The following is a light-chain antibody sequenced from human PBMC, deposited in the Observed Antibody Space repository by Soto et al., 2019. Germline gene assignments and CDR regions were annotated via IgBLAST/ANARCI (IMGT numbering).Light chain of an antibody. Sequence: DIQMTQSPSSLSASVGDRVTITCRASQGISNYLAWYQQKPGKVLKLLIFAASTLQSGVPSRFSGSGSGTDLTLTICSLQPEDVATYYCQKYNSAPLTFHPGTKVDIK. CDR1: QGISNY. J-gene: IGKJ3*01. V-gene: IGKV1-27*01. CDR3: QKYNSAPLT. CDR2: AAS.